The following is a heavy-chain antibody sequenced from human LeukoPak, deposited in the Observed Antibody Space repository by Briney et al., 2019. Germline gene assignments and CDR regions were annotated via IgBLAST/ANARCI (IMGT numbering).Heavy chain of an antibody. CDR3: ARVAQDYYDSSGYYYYPY. J-gene: IGHJ4*02. D-gene: IGHD3-22*01. CDR2: INPNSGGT. V-gene: IGHV1-2*02. CDR1: GYTFTGYY. Sequence: ASVKVSCKASGYTFTGYYMHWVRQAPGQGLEWMGWINPNSGGTNYAQKFQGRVTMTRDTSISTAYMELSRLRSDDTAVYYCARVAQDYYDSSGYYYYPYWGQGTLVTVSS.